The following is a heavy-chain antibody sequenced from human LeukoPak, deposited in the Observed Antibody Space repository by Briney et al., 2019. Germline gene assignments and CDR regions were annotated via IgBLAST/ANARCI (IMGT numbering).Heavy chain of an antibody. D-gene: IGHD3-3*01. CDR2: IKQDGSEK. V-gene: IGHV3-7*03. J-gene: IGHJ6*02. CDR3: ARDVWSGYLYYYGMDV. CDR1: GFTFSSYW. Sequence: PGGSLRLSCAASGFTFSSYWMSWVRQAPGKGLEWVANIKQDGSEKYYVDSVKGRFTISRDNAKNSLYLRMNSLRAEDTAVYYCARDVWSGYLYYYGMDVWGQGTTVTVSS.